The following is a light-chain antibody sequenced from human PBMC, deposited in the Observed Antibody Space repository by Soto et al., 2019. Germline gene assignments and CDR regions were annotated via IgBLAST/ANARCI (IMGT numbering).Light chain of an antibody. CDR1: QSVSSN. CDR3: LLDFRSFWA. V-gene: IGKV3-15*01. J-gene: IGKJ1*01. CDR2: GAS. Sequence: EIVVTQSPATLSVSPGERATLSCRASQSVSSNLAWYQQKPGQAPRLLIYGASTRATGIPARFSGSGSGTDFTLTISSLQPEDFATYYCLLDFRSFWAFGQGTKVDI.